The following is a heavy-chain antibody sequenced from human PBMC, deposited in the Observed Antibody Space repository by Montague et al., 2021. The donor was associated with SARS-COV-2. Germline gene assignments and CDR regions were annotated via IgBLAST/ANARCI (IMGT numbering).Heavy chain of an antibody. CDR1: GFTFSSYA. Sequence: SLRLSCAASGFTFSSYAMNWVRQAPGKGLEWVSVIYVGGSSTYYADFVKGRFTISRDNSKNTLYLQMNSLRAEDTAVYYCAKGAGRYYDSSGYYGYWGQGTLVTVSS. CDR2: IYVGGSST. V-gene: IGHV3-23*03. CDR3: AKGAGRYYDSSGYYGY. J-gene: IGHJ4*02. D-gene: IGHD3-22*01.